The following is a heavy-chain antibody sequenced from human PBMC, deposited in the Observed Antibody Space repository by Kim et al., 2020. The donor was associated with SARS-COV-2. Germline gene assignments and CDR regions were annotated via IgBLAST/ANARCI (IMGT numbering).Heavy chain of an antibody. J-gene: IGHJ4*02. CDR1: GGSVSSGSYY. CDR3: AREPRYSYAPYYFDY. Sequence: SETLSLTCTVSGGSVSSGSYYWSWIRQPPGKGLEWIGYIYYSGSTNYNPSLKSRVTISVDTSKNQFSLKLSSVTAADTAVYYCAREPRYSYAPYYFDYWGQGTLVTVSS. V-gene: IGHV4-61*01. CDR2: IYYSGST. D-gene: IGHD5-18*01.